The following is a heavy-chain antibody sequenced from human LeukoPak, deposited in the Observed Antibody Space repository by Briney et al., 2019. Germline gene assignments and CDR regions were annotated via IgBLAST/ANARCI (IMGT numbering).Heavy chain of an antibody. D-gene: IGHD3-16*01. Sequence: GGSLRLSCAASGFTVSSNYMSWVRQAPGKGLEWVSAISGSGGSTYYADSVKGRFTISRDNAKNTLYLQMNSLRDEDTAVFYCARSRYDYIWGIDYWGQGTLVTISS. CDR1: GFTVSSNY. CDR2: ISGSGGST. CDR3: ARSRYDYIWGIDY. J-gene: IGHJ4*02. V-gene: IGHV3-23*01.